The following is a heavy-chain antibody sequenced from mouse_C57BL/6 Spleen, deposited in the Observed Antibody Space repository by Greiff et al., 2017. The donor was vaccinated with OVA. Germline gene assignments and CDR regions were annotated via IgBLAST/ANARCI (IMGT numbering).Heavy chain of an antibody. J-gene: IGHJ2*01. D-gene: IGHD2-4*01. V-gene: IGHV3-1*01. CDR3: ARYDYDGYYFDY. CDR1: GYSITSGYD. Sequence: DVQLQESGPGMVKPSQSLSLTCTVTGYSITSGYDWHWIRHFPGNKLEWMGYISYSGSTNYNPSLKSRISITHDTSKNHFFLKLNSVTTEDTATYYCARYDYDGYYFDYWGQGTTLTVSS. CDR2: ISYSGST.